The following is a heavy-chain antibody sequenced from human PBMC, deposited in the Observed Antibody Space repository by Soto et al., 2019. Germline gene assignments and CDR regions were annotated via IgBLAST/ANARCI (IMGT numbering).Heavy chain of an antibody. V-gene: IGHV4-59*01. Sequence: SETLSLTCTVSGGSISSYYWSWIRQPPGKGLEWIGYIYYSGSTNYNPSLKSRVTISVDTSKNQFSLKLSSVTAADTAVYYCARTTNAGCFDYWGQGTLVTVSS. D-gene: IGHD1-26*01. CDR1: GGSISSYY. J-gene: IGHJ4*02. CDR2: IYYSGST. CDR3: ARTTNAGCFDY.